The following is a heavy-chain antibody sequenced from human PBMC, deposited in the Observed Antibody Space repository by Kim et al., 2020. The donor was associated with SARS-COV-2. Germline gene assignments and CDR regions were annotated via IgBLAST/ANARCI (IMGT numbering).Heavy chain of an antibody. J-gene: IGHJ4*02. CDR2: ISYSGSL. CDR1: GGSSIFSY. V-gene: IGHV4-59*08. CDR3: ARHLSNSGTFYVFGY. D-gene: IGHD3-10*01. Sequence: SETLSLTCTVSGGSSIFSYWSWIRQPPGKGLEWIASISYSGSLNYNPSLRGRVTITKDTSKNQFSLKLRSVTAADTAVYYCARHLSNSGTFYVFGYWGQGTLAAASS.